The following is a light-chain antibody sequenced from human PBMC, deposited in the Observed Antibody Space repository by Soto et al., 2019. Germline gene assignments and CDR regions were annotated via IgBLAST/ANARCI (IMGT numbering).Light chain of an antibody. V-gene: IGLV2-8*01. J-gene: IGLJ2*01. Sequence: QSALTQPPSAAGSPGQSVTIPCTGTSSDVGGYKSISWFQQHPGKAPKLVIYEVTKRPHGVPDRFSGSKSGNAASLTVSGLQADDEGDYYCSSHAASNNYVFGGGTQLTVL. CDR1: SSDVGGYKS. CDR3: SSHAASNNYV. CDR2: EVT.